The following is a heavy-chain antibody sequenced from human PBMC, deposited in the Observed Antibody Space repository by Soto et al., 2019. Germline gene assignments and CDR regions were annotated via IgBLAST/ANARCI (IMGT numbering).Heavy chain of an antibody. D-gene: IGHD5-18*01. CDR1: GYSFISYW. V-gene: IGHV5-51*01. CDR3: TRHTSDRYGSEY. Sequence: PGESLKISCKGSGYSFISYWIGWVRQMPGKGLELMGIIYAGDSETRYSPSFQGQVSISVDKSMSTAYLQWSSLKASDTAMYYCTRHTSDRYGSEYWGQGTLVT. J-gene: IGHJ4*02. CDR2: IYAGDSET.